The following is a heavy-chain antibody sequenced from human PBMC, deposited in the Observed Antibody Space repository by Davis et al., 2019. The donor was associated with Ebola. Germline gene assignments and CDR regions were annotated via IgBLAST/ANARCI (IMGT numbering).Heavy chain of an antibody. CDR3: ARAVDGITMIPWFDP. J-gene: IGHJ5*02. D-gene: IGHD3-22*01. V-gene: IGHV4-4*02. CDR2: IYHSGST. Sequence: PSETLSLTCAVSGGSISSSNWWSWVRQPPGKGLEWIGEIYHSGSTNYNPSLKSRVTISVDKSKNQFSLKLSSVTAADTAVYYCARAVDGITMIPWFDPWGQGTLVTVSS. CDR1: GGSISSSNW.